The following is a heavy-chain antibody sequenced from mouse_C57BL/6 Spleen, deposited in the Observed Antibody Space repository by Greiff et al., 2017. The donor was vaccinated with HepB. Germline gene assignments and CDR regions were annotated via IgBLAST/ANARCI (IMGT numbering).Heavy chain of an antibody. V-gene: IGHV1-82*01. D-gene: IGHD2-1*01. Sequence: QVQLKESGPELVKPGASVKISCKASGYAFSSSWMNWVKQRPGKGLEWIGRIYPGDGDTNYNGKFKGKATLTADKSSSTAYMQLSSLTSEDSAVYFCAREENGNWYFDVWGTGTTVTVSS. CDR2: IYPGDGDT. CDR3: AREENGNWYFDV. J-gene: IGHJ1*03. CDR1: GYAFSSSW.